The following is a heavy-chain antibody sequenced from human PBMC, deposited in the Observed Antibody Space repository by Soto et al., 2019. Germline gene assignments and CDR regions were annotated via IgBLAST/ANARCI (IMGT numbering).Heavy chain of an antibody. CDR3: ARRFSCGITTLTFYHFEY. D-gene: IGHD4-4*01. CDR2: INHSGST. V-gene: IGHV4-34*01. Sequence: SETLSLTCAVYVGSFSGYYWSWIRHPPGKWLEWIGEINHSGSTNYNPSLKSRVTISVDTSKDQFSLKLSSVTAADTAVYYCARRFSCGITTLTFYHFEYWRQGRMVSVSS. J-gene: IGHJ4*02. CDR1: VGSFSGYY.